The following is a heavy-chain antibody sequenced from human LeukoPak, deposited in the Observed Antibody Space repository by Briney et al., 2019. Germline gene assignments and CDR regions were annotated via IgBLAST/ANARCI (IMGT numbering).Heavy chain of an antibody. J-gene: IGHJ4*02. V-gene: IGHV3-21*06. CDR2: IYSGGST. Sequence: GGSLRLSCAASGFTFSSYEMNWVRQAPGKGLESVSVIYSGGSTYYADSLKGRFTISRDNAKNLLSLQMNSLRAEDTAVYYCVRDRIGYNYFDYWGQGVLVTVSS. D-gene: IGHD5-24*01. CDR3: VRDRIGYNYFDY. CDR1: GFTFSSYE.